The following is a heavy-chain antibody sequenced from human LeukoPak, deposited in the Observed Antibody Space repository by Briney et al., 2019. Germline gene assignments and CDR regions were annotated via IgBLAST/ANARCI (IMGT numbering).Heavy chain of an antibody. CDR1: GGSISSSNW. CDR3: ARDHRGHYDSSGYYDAFDI. J-gene: IGHJ3*02. CDR2: IYYSGST. Sequence: PSETLSLTCAVSGGSISSSNWWSWVRQPPGKGLEWIGYIYYSGSTNYNPSLKSRVTISVDTSKNQFSLKLSSVTAADTAVYYCARDHRGHYDSSGYYDAFDIWGQGTMVTVSS. D-gene: IGHD3-22*01. V-gene: IGHV4-4*02.